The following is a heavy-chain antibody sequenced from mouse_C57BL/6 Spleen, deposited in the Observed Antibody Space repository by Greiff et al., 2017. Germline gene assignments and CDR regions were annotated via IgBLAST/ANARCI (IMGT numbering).Heavy chain of an antibody. J-gene: IGHJ4*01. CDR1: GYAFTNYL. V-gene: IGHV1-54*01. CDR2: INPGSGGT. D-gene: IGHD1-1*01. Sequence: QVQLQQSGAELVRPGTSVKVSCKASGYAFTNYLIEWVKQRPGQGLEWIGVINPGSGGTNYNEKFKGKATLTADKSSSTAYMQLSSLTSEDSAVYFCACSHYYGSRGTAMDYWGQGTSVTVSS. CDR3: ACSHYYGSRGTAMDY.